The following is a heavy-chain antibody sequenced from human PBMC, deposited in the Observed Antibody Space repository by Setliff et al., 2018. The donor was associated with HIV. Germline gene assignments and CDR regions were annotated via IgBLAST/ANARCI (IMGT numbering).Heavy chain of an antibody. CDR3: ARVATVTRNFDY. CDR1: GFTVSNNH. V-gene: IGHV3-53*01. D-gene: IGHD4-17*01. Sequence: LRLSCAASGFTVSNNHMSWVRQTPGRGLEWVSTVYSGGTTHYADSVKGRFTISRDNSKNTLFLQMNSLRAEDTALYYCARVATVTRNFDYWGQGTLVTVSS. CDR2: VYSGGTT. J-gene: IGHJ4*02.